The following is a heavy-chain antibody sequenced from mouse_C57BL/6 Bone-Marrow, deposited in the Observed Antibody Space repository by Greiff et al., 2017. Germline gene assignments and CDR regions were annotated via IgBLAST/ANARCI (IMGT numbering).Heavy chain of an antibody. Sequence: EVQGVESGEGLVKPGGSLKLSCAASGFTFSSYAMSWVRQTPEKRLEWVAYISSGGDYIYYADTVKGRFTISRDNARNTLYLQMSSLKSEDTAMYYCTRDRSLEGYFDVWGTGTTVTVSS. CDR1: GFTFSSYA. CDR2: ISSGGDYI. V-gene: IGHV5-9-1*02. CDR3: TRDRSLEGYFDV. J-gene: IGHJ1*03.